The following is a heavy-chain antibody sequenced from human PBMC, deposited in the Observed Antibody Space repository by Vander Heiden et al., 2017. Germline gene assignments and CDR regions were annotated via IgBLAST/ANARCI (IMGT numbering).Heavy chain of an antibody. D-gene: IGHD3-22*01. Sequence: QLPLQESGPGLVKPSETLSLTCTVPGGSISSSNYPWGWIRQPPGTGLEWIGIIHYSGSTYYNPSLKSRVTISVDTSKNQFSLKLSSVTAADTAVYYCARLLDSSGYYWAFDIWGQGTMVTVSS. CDR2: IHYSGST. CDR3: ARLLDSSGYYWAFDI. V-gene: IGHV4-39*01. J-gene: IGHJ3*02. CDR1: GGSISSSNYP.